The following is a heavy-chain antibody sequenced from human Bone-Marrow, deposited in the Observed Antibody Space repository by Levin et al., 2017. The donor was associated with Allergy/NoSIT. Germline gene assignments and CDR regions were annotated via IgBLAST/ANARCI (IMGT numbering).Heavy chain of an antibody. CDR1: GYTFTGYY. CDR3: ARGLGYSYGIDY. CDR2: INPNSDGT. Sequence: GESLKISCKASGYTFTGYYIHWVRQAPGQGLECMGWINPNSDGTNYAQKFQGRVTMTRDTSISTAYMELSRLRSDDTAVYYCARGLGYSYGIDYWGQGTLVTVSS. D-gene: IGHD5-18*01. J-gene: IGHJ4*02. V-gene: IGHV1-2*02.